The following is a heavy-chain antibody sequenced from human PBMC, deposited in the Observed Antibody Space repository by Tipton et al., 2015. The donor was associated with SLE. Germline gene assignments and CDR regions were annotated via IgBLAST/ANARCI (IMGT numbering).Heavy chain of an antibody. CDR1: GGSISSGSYY. CDR3: ARVRNRNRLDAFDM. Sequence: TLSLTCTVSGGSISSGSYYWNWIRQPAGKGLEWIGRMYTSGSTNYNPSLKSRVTISVDTSKNQFSLKLSSVTAADTAVYYCARVRNRNRLDAFDMWGQGTMVTVSS. D-gene: IGHD1-14*01. V-gene: IGHV4-61*02. CDR2: MYTSGST. J-gene: IGHJ3*02.